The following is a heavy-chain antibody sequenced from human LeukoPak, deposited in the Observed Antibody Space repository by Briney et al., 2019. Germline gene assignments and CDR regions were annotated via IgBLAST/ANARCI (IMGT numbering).Heavy chain of an antibody. CDR2: IYYSGST. V-gene: IGHV4-39*07. CDR3: AGDRSYVDV. Sequence: SETLSLTCTVSDGSIMSSTYYWGWIRQSPGKGLEWIGTIYYSGSTYYNPSLKSRVSMSVDTSKKQFSLKLSSVTAADTAVYYCAGDRSYVDVWGKGTTVTVSS. CDR1: DGSIMSSTYY. J-gene: IGHJ6*03.